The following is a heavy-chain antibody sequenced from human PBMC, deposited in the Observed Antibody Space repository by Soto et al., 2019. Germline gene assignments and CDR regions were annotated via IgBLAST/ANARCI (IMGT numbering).Heavy chain of an antibody. J-gene: IGHJ4*02. CDR3: VKGGDYSGYDDGFDY. Sequence: GGSLRLSCAASGFTFSSYAMSWVRQAPGKGLEWVSAISGSGGSTYYADSVKGRITISRDNSKNTLYLQMNSLRAEDTAVYYCVKGGDYSGYDDGFDYWGQGTLVTVSS. D-gene: IGHD5-12*01. CDR1: GFTFSSYA. CDR2: ISGSGGST. V-gene: IGHV3-23*01.